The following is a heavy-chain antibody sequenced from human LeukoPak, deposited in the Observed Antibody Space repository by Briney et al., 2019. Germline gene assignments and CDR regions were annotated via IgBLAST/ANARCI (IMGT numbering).Heavy chain of an antibody. CDR2: IYHGDSRI. D-gene: IGHD2-2*01. J-gene: IGHJ5*02. CDR1: GYSFTRYW. Sequence: GESLKISCEGIGYSFTRYWIGGVREIPGRGMEGLGVIYHGDSRIRYNPCFQGQVTISVDKSIRTAYLQWVSLKASDTAMYYCACRDLTSTWSYPWGQGTLVTVSS. V-gene: IGHV5-51*03. CDR3: ACRDLTSTWSYP.